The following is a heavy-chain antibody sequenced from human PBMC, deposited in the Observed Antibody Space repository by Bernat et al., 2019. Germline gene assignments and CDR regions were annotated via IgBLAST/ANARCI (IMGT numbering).Heavy chain of an antibody. V-gene: IGHV3-30-3*01. J-gene: IGHJ4*02. CDR1: GFTFSSYA. CDR2: ISYDGSNK. D-gene: IGHD5-24*01. CDR3: ARDFLRERWLHRLDY. Sequence: QVQLVESGGGVVQPGRSLRLSCAASGFTFSSYAMHWVRQAPGKGLEWVAVISYDGSNKYYPDSVKGRFTISRDNSKNTLYLQMNSLRAEDTAVYYCARDFLRERWLHRLDYWGQGTLVTVSS.